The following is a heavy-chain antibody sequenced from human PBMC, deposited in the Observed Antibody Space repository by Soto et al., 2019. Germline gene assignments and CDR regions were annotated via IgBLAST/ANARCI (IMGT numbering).Heavy chain of an antibody. J-gene: IGHJ6*01. CDR3: ARHHGGRTLFVGVYYFFGMDV. Sequence: EVQLVESGGDLVQPGGSLRLSCAASGFIFSDYTMTWVRQAPGRGLEFVSHISTSGYAIFYAESVKGRFTVSRDNAKTSPDLQMNSLTDDDTAVSFGARHHGGRTLFVGVYYFFGMDVWGQGTAVTVSS. D-gene: IGHD1-26*01. CDR2: ISTSGYAI. CDR1: GFIFSDYT. V-gene: IGHV3-48*02.